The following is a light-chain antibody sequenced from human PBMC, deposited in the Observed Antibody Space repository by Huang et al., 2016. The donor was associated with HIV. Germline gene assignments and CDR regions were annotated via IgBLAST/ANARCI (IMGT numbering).Light chain of an antibody. Sequence: EIVLTQSPGTLSLSPGERATLSRRARQRVNNNFLAWYQQKPGQAPRLLIYGASSRATGVPDRFSGSGSGTDFTLTISRLEPEDFAVYYCHQYGDSRGTFGQGTKVEIK. CDR2: GAS. CDR3: HQYGDSRGT. CDR1: QRVNNNF. J-gene: IGKJ1*01. V-gene: IGKV3-20*01.